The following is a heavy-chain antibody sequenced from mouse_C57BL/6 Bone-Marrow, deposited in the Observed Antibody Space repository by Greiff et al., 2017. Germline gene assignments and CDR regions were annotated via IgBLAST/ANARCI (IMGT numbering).Heavy chain of an antibody. CDR3: ARECYYFDY. Sequence: VQLQQSGAELVMPGASVKLSCQASGYTFNSYWMHWVKQRPGQGLEWIGEIDPSDSYTNYNQKFKGKSTLTVSKSSSTAYMQLSSLPSEDSAVYYCARECYYFDYWCQVTTLTVSS. CDR2: IDPSDSYT. CDR1: GYTFNSYW. J-gene: IGHJ2*01. V-gene: IGHV1-69*01.